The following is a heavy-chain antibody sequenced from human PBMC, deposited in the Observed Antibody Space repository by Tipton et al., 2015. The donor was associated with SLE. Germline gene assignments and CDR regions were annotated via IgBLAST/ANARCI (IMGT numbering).Heavy chain of an antibody. J-gene: IGHJ5*02. CDR3: ARDQEMASGENRFDP. CDR2: IYHNGNT. Sequence: LRLSCTVSGYSISSGFYWGWFRPPPEKGLEWIGSIYHNGNTYYNPSLKSRVTMSVDTSKKQVSLKLSSVTAADTAVYYCARDQEMASGENRFDPWGQGTLVTVSS. D-gene: IGHD5-24*01. V-gene: IGHV4-38-2*02. CDR1: GYSISSGFY.